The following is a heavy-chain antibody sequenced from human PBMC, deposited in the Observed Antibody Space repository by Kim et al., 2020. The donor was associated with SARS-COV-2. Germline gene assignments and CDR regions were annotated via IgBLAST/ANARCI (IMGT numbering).Heavy chain of an antibody. D-gene: IGHD3-10*01. V-gene: IGHV3-9*01. CDR2: INWNSDTI. CDR3: AKDRGVRGRKMVLQY. Sequence: GGSLRLSCAASGFTFRDYGMHWVRQAPGKGLEWVSGINWNSDTIDYADSAKGRFTISRDNAKSSLYLQMNSLRAEDTALYYCAKDRGVRGRKMVLQYWGQGTLVIVSS. CDR1: GFTFRDYG. J-gene: IGHJ4*02.